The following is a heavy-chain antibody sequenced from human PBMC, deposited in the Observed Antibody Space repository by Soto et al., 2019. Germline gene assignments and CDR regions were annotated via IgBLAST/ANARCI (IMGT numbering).Heavy chain of an antibody. CDR1: GFTFSSYW. CDR2: INSDGSST. Sequence: GGSLRLSCAASGFTFSSYWMHWVRQAPGKGLVWVSRINSDGSSTSYADSVKGRFTISRDNAKNTLYLQMNSLRAEDTAVYYCARAQELYSSSWTVDYWGQGTLVTVSS. CDR3: ARAQELYSSSWTVDY. V-gene: IGHV3-74*01. D-gene: IGHD6-13*01. J-gene: IGHJ4*02.